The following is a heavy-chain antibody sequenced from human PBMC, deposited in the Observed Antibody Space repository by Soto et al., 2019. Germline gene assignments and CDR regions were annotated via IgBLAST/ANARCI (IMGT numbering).Heavy chain of an antibody. V-gene: IGHV4-39*01. CDR3: ATSTMTSNWFDP. CDR1: GDSISSRVYY. D-gene: IGHD3-3*01. J-gene: IGHJ5*02. CDR2: FYYFGST. Sequence: QLQLQESGPGLVKPSQTLSLTCSVSGDSISSRVYYWGWIRQPPGKGLEWIGNFYYFGSTYYNPSLTSRVTISVDTSNNQLSLRLRSVTAADTAVYYCATSTMTSNWFDPWGQGTLVTVSS.